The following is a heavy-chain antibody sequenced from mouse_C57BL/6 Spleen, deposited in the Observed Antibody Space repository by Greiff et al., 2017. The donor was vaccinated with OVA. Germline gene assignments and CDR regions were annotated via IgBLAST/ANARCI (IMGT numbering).Heavy chain of an antibody. CDR3: TTYYCGSSLYYAMCY. J-gene: IGHJ4*01. Sequence: EVQLQQSGAELVRPGASVKLSCTASGFNIKDYYMHWVKQRPEQGLEWIGRIDPEDGDTEYAPKFQGKATMTADTSSNTAYLQLSSLTSEDTAVYYCTTYYCGSSLYYAMCYRGQGASVTASS. V-gene: IGHV14-1*01. CDR1: GFNIKDYY. CDR2: IDPEDGDT. D-gene: IGHD1-1*01.